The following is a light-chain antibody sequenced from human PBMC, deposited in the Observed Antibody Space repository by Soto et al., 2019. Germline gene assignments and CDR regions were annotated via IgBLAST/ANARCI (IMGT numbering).Light chain of an antibody. Sequence: QAVVTQEPSFSVSPGGTVTLTCGLSSGSVSTSYYPSWYQQTPGQAPRTLIYSTNPRSSGLPDRFSGSILGNKAALTITGAQADDESDYYCVLYMGSGISGFGGGTKLTVL. CDR2: STN. J-gene: IGLJ2*01. CDR3: VLYMGSGISG. CDR1: SGSVSTSYY. V-gene: IGLV8-61*01.